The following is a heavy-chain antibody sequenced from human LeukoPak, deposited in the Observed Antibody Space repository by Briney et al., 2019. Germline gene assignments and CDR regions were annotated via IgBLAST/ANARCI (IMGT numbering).Heavy chain of an antibody. D-gene: IGHD3-22*01. CDR2: IKPDGSES. J-gene: IGHJ4*02. Sequence: GGSLRLSCAASGFTFSSYWMSWVRQAPGKELEWVAIIKPDGSESYCVDSVEGRFTVSRDNTKNSLYLQMTSLRAEDTAVYYCAKDLPHYYESSAMGPFDYWGQGTLVTVSS. V-gene: IGHV3-7*03. CDR1: GFTFSSYW. CDR3: AKDLPHYYESSAMGPFDY.